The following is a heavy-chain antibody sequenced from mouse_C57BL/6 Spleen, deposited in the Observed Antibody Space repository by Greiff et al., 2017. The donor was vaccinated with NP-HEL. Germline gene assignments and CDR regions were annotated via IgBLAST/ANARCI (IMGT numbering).Heavy chain of an antibody. CDR1: GYTFTSYW. V-gene: IGHV1-69*01. D-gene: IGHD2-3*01. CDR2: IDPSDSYT. Sequence: QVQLKQPGAELVMPGASVKLSCKASGYTFTSYWMHWVKQRPGQGLEWIGEIDPSDSYTNYNQKFKGKSTLTVDKSSSTAYMQLSSLTSEDSAVYYCARSDGYSRLDYWGQGTTLTVSS. J-gene: IGHJ2*01. CDR3: ARSDGYSRLDY.